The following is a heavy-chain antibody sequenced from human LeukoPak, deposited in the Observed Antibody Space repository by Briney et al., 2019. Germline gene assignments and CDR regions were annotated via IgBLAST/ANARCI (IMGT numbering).Heavy chain of an antibody. Sequence: ASVKVSCKASGGTFSSYAISWVRQAPGQGLEWMGGIIPIFGTANYAQKFQGRVTITADESTSTAYMELGSLRSDDTAVYYCARDRNWYFDLWGRGTLVTVSS. CDR2: IIPIFGTA. J-gene: IGHJ2*01. CDR1: GGTFSSYA. CDR3: ARDRNWYFDL. V-gene: IGHV1-69*13.